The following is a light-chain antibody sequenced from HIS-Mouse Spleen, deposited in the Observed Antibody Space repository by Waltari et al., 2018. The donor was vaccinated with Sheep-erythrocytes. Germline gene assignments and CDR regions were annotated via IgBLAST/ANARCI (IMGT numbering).Light chain of an antibody. J-gene: IGKJ4*01. CDR2: AAS. V-gene: IGKV1-39*01. CDR1: QSISSY. Sequence: DIQMTQSPSSLSASVGDRVTITCRASQSISSYLNWYQQKPGKAPKLLIYAASSLQSGVPSRFSGRGSGTDVTLTISSLQPEDFVTYYCQQSYSTPPLTFGGGTKVEIK. CDR3: QQSYSTPPLT.